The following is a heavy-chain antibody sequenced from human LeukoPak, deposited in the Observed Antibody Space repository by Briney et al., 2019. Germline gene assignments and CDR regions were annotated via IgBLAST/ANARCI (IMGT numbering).Heavy chain of an antibody. D-gene: IGHD3-3*01. CDR2: IYYSGST. CDR3: ARTRAWLLSQYYFDY. J-gene: IGHJ4*02. Sequence: SETLSLTCTVSGGSISSYYWSWIRQPPGKGLEWIGYIYYSGSTNYNPSLKSRVTISVDTSKNQFSLKLSSVTAADTAVYYCARTRAWLLSQYYFDYWGQGTLVTVSS. CDR1: GGSISSYY. V-gene: IGHV4-59*08.